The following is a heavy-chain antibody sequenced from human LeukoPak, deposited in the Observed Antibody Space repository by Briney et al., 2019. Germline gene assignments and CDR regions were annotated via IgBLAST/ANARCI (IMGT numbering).Heavy chain of an antibody. D-gene: IGHD2-2*01. V-gene: IGHV4-31*03. Sequence: SETLSLTCTVSGGSISSGGYYWSWIRQHPGKGLEWIGYIYYSGSTYYNPSLKSRVTISVDTSKNQFSLKLSSVTAADTAVYYCARGVAVPAAPDYWGQGTLVTVSS. CDR3: ARGVAVPAAPDY. J-gene: IGHJ4*02. CDR2: IYYSGST. CDR1: GGSISSGGYY.